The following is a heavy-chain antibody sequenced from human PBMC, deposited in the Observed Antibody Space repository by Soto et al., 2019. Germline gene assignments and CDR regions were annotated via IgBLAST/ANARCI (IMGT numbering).Heavy chain of an antibody. J-gene: IGHJ4*02. CDR3: ARMFGNQGLGYYFDH. CDR2: IYYRGST. Sequence: QVQLQESGPGLVKPSETLSLTCTVSGDSINSYYWNWIRQPPGKGLECIGDIYYRGSTNYNPSLSSRVTMSADMSQTQFSLQLSSVTAADTAVYYGARMFGNQGLGYYFDHWGQGTLATVSS. CDR1: GDSINSYY. D-gene: IGHD3-16*01. V-gene: IGHV4-59*12.